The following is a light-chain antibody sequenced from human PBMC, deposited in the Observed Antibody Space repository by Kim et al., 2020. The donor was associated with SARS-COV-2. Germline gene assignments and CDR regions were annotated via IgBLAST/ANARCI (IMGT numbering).Light chain of an antibody. CDR1: ESVTTH. CDR3: QQYNNWWT. Sequence: SLSPGESATLFCVASESVTTHLAWYQQSPGQAPRLLIYAASSRATGIPARFSGSGSGTEFTLTICSLQSEDFTVYFCQQYNNWWTFGQGTKVEIK. CDR2: AAS. V-gene: IGKV3-15*01. J-gene: IGKJ1*01.